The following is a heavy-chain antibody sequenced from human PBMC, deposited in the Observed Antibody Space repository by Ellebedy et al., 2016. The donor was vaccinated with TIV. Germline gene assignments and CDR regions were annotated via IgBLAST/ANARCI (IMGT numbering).Heavy chain of an antibody. V-gene: IGHV4-34*01. CDR3: ARDLVVVAATRRYYYYYMDV. D-gene: IGHD2-15*01. Sequence: SDTLSLTXAVYGGSFSGYYWSWIRQPPGKGLEWIGEINHSGSTNYNPSLKSRVTISVDTSKNQFSLKLSSVTAADTAVYYCARDLVVVAATRRYYYYYMDVWGKGTTVTVSS. J-gene: IGHJ6*03. CDR2: INHSGST. CDR1: GGSFSGYY.